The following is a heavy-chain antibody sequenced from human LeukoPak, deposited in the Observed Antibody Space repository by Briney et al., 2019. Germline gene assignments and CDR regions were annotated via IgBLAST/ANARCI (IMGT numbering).Heavy chain of an antibody. D-gene: IGHD6-13*01. CDR3: ARDLAAGGTYPHY. Sequence: GGSLRLSCAASGFTVSSNYMSWVRQAPGKGPEWVSVIYSDGSTYYADSVKGRFTISRDTSKNTLYLQMNSLRTEDTAVYYCARDLAAGGTYPHYWGQGTLVSGSS. V-gene: IGHV3-53*01. J-gene: IGHJ4*02. CDR2: IYSDGST. CDR1: GFTVSSNY.